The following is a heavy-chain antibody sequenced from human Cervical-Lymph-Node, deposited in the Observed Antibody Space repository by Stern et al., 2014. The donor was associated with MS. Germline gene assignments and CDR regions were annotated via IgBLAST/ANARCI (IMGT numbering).Heavy chain of an antibody. CDR2: VIPFVGTS. J-gene: IGHJ5*02. D-gene: IGHD3-16*01. Sequence: VQLVQSGAEVKKPGSSVKVSCKASGGISWVRQAPGQGLEWMGGVIPFVGTSNYAKQFQGRVTINADKAKNKAYLELNSLIGDDTAVYYWARGGGDTWFDPWARGTLVTVSS. CDR1: GG. V-gene: IGHV1-69*06. CDR3: ARGGGDTWFDP.